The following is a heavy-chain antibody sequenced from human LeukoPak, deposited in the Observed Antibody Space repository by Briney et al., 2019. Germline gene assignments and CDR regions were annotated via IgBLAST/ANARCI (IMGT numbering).Heavy chain of an antibody. CDR1: GYSISSGYY. D-gene: IGHD2/OR15-2a*01. Sequence: PSETLSLTCTVSGYSISSGYYWGWIRQPPGKGLEWIGSIYHSGSTYYNPSLKSRVTISVDTSKKQFSLKLSSVTAADTAVYYCARDPTSGGIDYWGQGTLVTVSS. V-gene: IGHV4-38-2*02. CDR2: IYHSGST. J-gene: IGHJ4*02. CDR3: ARDPTSGGIDY.